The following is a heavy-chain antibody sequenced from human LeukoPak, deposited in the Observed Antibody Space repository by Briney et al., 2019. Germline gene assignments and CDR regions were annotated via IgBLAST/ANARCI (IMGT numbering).Heavy chain of an antibody. CDR3: AKDRKGIVGATFKDY. J-gene: IGHJ4*02. D-gene: IGHD1-26*01. Sequence: GGSLRLSCAASGFTFSNAWMSWVRQAPGKGLEWVANIKQDGSEKYSLDSLKGRFTISRDNAKNSVFLQMNSLRADDTAVYYCAKDRKGIVGATFKDYWGQGTLVTVSS. V-gene: IGHV3-7*03. CDR2: IKQDGSEK. CDR1: GFTFSNAW.